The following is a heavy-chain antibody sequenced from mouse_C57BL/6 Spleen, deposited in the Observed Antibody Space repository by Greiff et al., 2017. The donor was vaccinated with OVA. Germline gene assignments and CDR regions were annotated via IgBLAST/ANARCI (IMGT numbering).Heavy chain of an antibody. CDR3: ARFYYSNYDAMDY. CDR2: IDPSDSYT. J-gene: IGHJ4*01. D-gene: IGHD2-5*01. CDR1: GYTFTSYW. Sequence: VQLQQPGAELVMPGASVKLSCKASGYTFTSYWMHWVKQRPGQGLEWIGEIDPSDSYTNYNQKFKGKSTLTVDKSSSTACMQLSSLTSEDSAVYYCARFYYSNYDAMDYWGQGTSVTVSS. V-gene: IGHV1-69*01.